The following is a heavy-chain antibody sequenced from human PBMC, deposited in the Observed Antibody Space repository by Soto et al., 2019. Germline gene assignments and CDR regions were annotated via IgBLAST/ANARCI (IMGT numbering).Heavy chain of an antibody. CDR3: ASGIQLWLRRINNGYSG. J-gene: IGHJ4*02. CDR2: IIPMFGTA. V-gene: IGHV1-69*13. Sequence: ASVKVSCKAPGGIFSTYAISWVRQAPGQGLEWMGGIIPMFGTANYAQRYQDRVTITADESTNTVYMELSSLRSEDTAVCFCASGIQLWLRRINNGYSGWGQGTLVTVSS. D-gene: IGHD5-18*01. CDR1: GGIFSTYA.